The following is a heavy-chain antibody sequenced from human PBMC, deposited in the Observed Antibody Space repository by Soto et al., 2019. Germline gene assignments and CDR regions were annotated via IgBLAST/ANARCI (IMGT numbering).Heavy chain of an antibody. V-gene: IGHV3-30*18. D-gene: IGHD6-6*01. J-gene: IGHJ4*02. CDR1: GFTFSSYG. CDR3: AKDPYGYSSSSASIDY. CDR2: ISYDGSNK. Sequence: GGSLRLSCAASGFTFSSYGMHWVRQAPGKGLEWVAVISYDGSNKYYADSVKGRFTISRDNSKNTLYLQMNSLRAEDTAVYYCAKDPYGYSSSSASIDYWGQGTLVTVSS.